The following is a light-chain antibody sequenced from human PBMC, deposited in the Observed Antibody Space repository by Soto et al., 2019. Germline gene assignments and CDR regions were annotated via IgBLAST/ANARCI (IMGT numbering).Light chain of an antibody. CDR1: SSDVGGYNY. CDR2: DVS. V-gene: IGLV2-14*03. CDR3: NSYTSSSTPYV. J-gene: IGLJ1*01. Sequence: SVLTQPASVSGSPGQSITISCTRTSSDVGGYNYVSWYQHHPGKAPKLLIYDVSNRPSGVSNRFSGSKSGNTASLTISGLQAEDEADYFCNSYTSSSTPYVFATGTKVTVL.